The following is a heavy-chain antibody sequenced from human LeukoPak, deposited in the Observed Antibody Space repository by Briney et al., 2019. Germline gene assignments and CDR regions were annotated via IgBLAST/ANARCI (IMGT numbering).Heavy chain of an antibody. D-gene: IGHD3-10*01. CDR2: IIPIFGTA. CDR3: ARGRAMVRGVIRSAFDY. Sequence: SVKVSCKASGYTFTSYAISWVRQAPGQGLEWMGGIIPIFGTANYAQKFQGRVTITADESTSTAYMELSSLRSEDTAVYYCARGRAMVRGVIRSAFDYWGQGTLVTVSS. J-gene: IGHJ4*02. CDR1: GYTFTSYA. V-gene: IGHV1-69*13.